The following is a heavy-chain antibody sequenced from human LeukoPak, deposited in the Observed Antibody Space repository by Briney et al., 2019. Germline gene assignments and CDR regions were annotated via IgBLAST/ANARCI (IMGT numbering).Heavy chain of an antibody. D-gene: IGHD6-19*01. CDR3: TRVGSRGGWLGGDY. CDR2: INPNSGGT. CDR1: GYTFTGYY. Sequence: ASVKVSCKASGYTFTGYYMHWVRQAPGQGLEWMGRINPNSGGTNYAQKFQGRVTMTRDTSISTAYMELSRLRSDDTAVYYCTRVGSRGGWLGGDYWGQGTLVTVSS. J-gene: IGHJ4*02. V-gene: IGHV1-2*06.